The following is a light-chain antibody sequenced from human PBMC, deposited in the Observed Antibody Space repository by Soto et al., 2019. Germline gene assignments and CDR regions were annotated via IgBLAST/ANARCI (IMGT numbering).Light chain of an antibody. J-gene: IGLJ2*01. CDR3: SSYAGSNIVV. Sequence: QSALTQPTSAPGSAGQSVTISCTGTSSDVGGYNFVSWYQQHPGKAPKLMIYEVSERPSGVPDRFSGSKSGNTASLTVSGLQAEDEADYYCSSYAGSNIVVFGGGTKLTV. V-gene: IGLV2-8*01. CDR1: SSDVGGYNF. CDR2: EVS.